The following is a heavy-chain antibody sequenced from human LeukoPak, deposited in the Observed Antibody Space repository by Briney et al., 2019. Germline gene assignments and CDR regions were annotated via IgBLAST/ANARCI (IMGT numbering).Heavy chain of an antibody. Sequence: GASVKVSCKASGGTFSSYAISWVRQATGQGLEWMGWMNPNSGNTGYAQKFQGRVTMTRNTSISTAYMELSSLRSEDTAVYYCARGQRTVGSYYYYGVHVWGQGTTVTVSS. J-gene: IGHJ6*02. CDR1: GGTFSSYA. CDR2: MNPNSGNT. CDR3: ARGQRTVGSYYYYGVHV. V-gene: IGHV1-8*02. D-gene: IGHD1/OR15-1a*01.